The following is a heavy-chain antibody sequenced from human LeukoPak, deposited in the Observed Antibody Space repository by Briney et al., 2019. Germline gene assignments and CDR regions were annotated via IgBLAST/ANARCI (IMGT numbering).Heavy chain of an antibody. CDR3: AREYVGPYYYYMDV. D-gene: IGHD1-26*01. J-gene: IGHJ6*03. CDR2: IIPIFGTA. Sequence: ASVKVSCKASGGTFSSYAISWVRQAPGQGLEWMGGIIPIFGTANYAQKFQGRVTITADKSTSTAYMELSSLRSEDTAVYYCAREYVGPYYYYMDVWGKGTTVTISS. CDR1: GGTFSSYA. V-gene: IGHV1-69*06.